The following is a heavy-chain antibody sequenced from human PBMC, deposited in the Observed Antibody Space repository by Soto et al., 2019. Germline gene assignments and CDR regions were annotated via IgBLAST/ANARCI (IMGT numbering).Heavy chain of an antibody. D-gene: IGHD4-17*01. J-gene: IGHJ4*02. V-gene: IGHV4-34*01. CDR1: GGSFSGYY. Sequence: SETLSLTCAVYGGSFSGYYWSWIRQPPGKGLEWIGEINHSGSTNYNPSLKSRVTISVDTSKNQFSLKLSSVTAADTAVYYCTRGVRDRDFDYWGQGTLVTVSS. CDR3: TRGVRDRDFDY. CDR2: INHSGST.